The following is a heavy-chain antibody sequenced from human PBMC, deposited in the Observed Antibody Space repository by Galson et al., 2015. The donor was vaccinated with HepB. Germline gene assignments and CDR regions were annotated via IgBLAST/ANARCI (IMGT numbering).Heavy chain of an antibody. CDR3: AKRRIAAAGRTQERRYYFDY. Sequence: CAISGDSVSSNSAAWNWIRQSPSRGLEWLGRIYYRSTWYNDYKPSVNSRRTISRDNSKNTLYLQMNSLRAEDTAVYYCAKRRIAAAGRTQERRYYFDYWGQGTLVTVSS. CDR2: IYYRSTWYN. J-gene: IGHJ4*02. D-gene: IGHD6-13*01. V-gene: IGHV6-1*01. CDR1: GDSVSSNSAA.